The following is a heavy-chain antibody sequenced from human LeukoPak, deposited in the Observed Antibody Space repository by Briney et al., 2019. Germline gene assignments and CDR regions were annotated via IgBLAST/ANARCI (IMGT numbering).Heavy chain of an antibody. Sequence: SETLSLTCAVYGGSFSGYYWSWIRQPPGKGLEWIGEINHSGSTNYNPSLKSRVTMSVDTSKNQFSLKLSSVTAADTAVYYCARDIADDAFDIWGQGTMVTVSS. J-gene: IGHJ3*02. CDR2: INHSGST. CDR1: GGSFSGYY. CDR3: ARDIADDAFDI. V-gene: IGHV4-34*01. D-gene: IGHD6-13*01.